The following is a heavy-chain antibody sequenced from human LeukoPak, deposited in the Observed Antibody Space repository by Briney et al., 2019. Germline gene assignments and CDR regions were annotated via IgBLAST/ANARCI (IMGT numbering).Heavy chain of an antibody. J-gene: IGHJ3*02. CDR2: IYYSGST. D-gene: IGHD3-22*01. Sequence: SETLSLTCTVSGGSISSNYWSWIRQPPGKGLEWIGYIYYSGSTNYNPSLKSRVTISVDTSKNQFSLKLSSVTAADTAVYYCAREIHDSSGYYYAKDAFDIWGQGTMVTVSS. V-gene: IGHV4-59*01. CDR1: GGSISSNY. CDR3: AREIHDSSGYYYAKDAFDI.